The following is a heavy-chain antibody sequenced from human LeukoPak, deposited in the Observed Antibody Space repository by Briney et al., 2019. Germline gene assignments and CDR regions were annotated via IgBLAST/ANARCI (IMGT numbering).Heavy chain of an antibody. J-gene: IGHJ4*02. V-gene: IGHV1-2*02. CDR2: INPNSGGT. Sequence: VSVKVSCKASGYTFTGYYMHWVRQAPGQGFEWMGWINPNSGGTNYAQKFQGRVTMTRDTSISTAHMELSRLRSDDTAVYYCARANPLYCSSTTCLFDYWGQGTLVTVSS. CDR3: ARANPLYCSSTTCLFDY. D-gene: IGHD2-2*01. CDR1: GYTFTGYY.